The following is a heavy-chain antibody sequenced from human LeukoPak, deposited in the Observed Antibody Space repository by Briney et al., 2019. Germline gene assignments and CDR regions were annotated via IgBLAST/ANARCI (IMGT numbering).Heavy chain of an antibody. CDR3: AKEDSGSSIDY. J-gene: IGHJ4*02. Sequence: ASVNLSCKASGYAFTGYYMHWVRQAPGQGLEWMGWINPNSGGTNYAQKFQGRVTMTRDTSINTDYMELSRLRSDDTAVYYCAKEDSGSSIDYWGQGTLVTVSS. V-gene: IGHV1-2*02. CDR2: INPNSGGT. D-gene: IGHD1-26*01. CDR1: GYAFTGYY.